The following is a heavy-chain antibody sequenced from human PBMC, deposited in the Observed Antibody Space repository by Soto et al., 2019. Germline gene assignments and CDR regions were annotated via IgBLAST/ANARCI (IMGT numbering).Heavy chain of an antibody. D-gene: IGHD3-22*01. CDR1: GGSISSGGYY. J-gene: IGHJ1*01. CDR2: IFYSGTT. V-gene: IGHV4-31*03. CDR3: VGGYYDSSGYPEYLQH. Sequence: SETLSLTCTVSGGSISSGGYYWTWIRQHPGKGLEWIGYIFYSGTTYYNPSLKSRVTISVDTSKNQFSLKLSSVTAADTAVYYCVGGYYDSSGYPEYLQHWGQGTLVTVS.